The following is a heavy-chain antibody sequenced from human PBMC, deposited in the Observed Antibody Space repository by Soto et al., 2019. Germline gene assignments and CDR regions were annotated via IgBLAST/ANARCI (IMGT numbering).Heavy chain of an antibody. D-gene: IGHD3-10*02. Sequence: QLQESGPGLMKPSETLSLTCTVSGGSIISSNFYWGWIRQPPGKGLEWIGSVEYGGSTYDNPSLKSRVTLSADTSKNQFSLKLTSLTAADTAIYYCARHVRGAVTMNWFDPWGHGTLVTVSS. J-gene: IGHJ5*02. CDR3: ARHVRGAVTMNWFDP. V-gene: IGHV4-39*01. CDR1: GGSIISSNFY. CDR2: VEYGGST.